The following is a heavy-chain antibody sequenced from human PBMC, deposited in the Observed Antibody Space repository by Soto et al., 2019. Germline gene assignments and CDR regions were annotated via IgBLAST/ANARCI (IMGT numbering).Heavy chain of an antibody. V-gene: IGHV1-46*01. Sequence: GASVKVSCKASGYTFTSYYMHWVRQAPGQGLEWMGIINPSGGSTSYAQKFQGRVTMTRDTSTSTVYMELSSLRSEDTAVYYCARDQVQGEGSGWYYSLAWGQGTLVTVSS. CDR3: ARDQVQGEGSGWYYSLA. CDR1: GYTFTSYY. J-gene: IGHJ5*02. CDR2: INPSGGST. D-gene: IGHD6-19*01.